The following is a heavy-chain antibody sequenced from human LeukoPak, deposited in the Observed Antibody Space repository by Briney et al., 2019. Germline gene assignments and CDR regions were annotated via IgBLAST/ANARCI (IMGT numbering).Heavy chain of an antibody. V-gene: IGHV3-33*01. CDR3: AREHPVPYYFDY. D-gene: IGHD2-2*01. J-gene: IGHJ4*02. CDR2: IWYDGSNK. CDR1: GFTFSSYG. Sequence: SGGSLRLSCAASGFTFSSYGMHWVRQAPGKGLERVAVIWYDGSNKYYADSVKGRFTISRDNSKNTLYLQMNSLRAEDTAVYYCAREHPVPYYFDYWGQGTLVTVSS.